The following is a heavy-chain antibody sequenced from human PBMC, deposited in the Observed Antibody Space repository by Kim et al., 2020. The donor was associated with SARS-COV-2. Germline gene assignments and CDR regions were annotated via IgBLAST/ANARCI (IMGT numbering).Heavy chain of an antibody. V-gene: IGHV4-59*13. CDR3: ARDSKRGPAFDI. Sequence: SETLSPTCTVSGGSISSYYWSWIRQPPGKGLEWFGYIYYSGSTNYNPSLKSRVTISVDTSKNQYSLKLSSVTAADTAVYYCARDSKRGPAFDIWGQGTMVTVSS. J-gene: IGHJ3*02. CDR2: IYYSGST. D-gene: IGHD3-10*01. CDR1: GGSISSYY.